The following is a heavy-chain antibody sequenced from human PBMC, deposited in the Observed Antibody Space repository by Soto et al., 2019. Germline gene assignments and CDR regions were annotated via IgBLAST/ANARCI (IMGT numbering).Heavy chain of an antibody. D-gene: IGHD2-2*01. CDR3: AIYHLELFRFDY. J-gene: IGHJ4*02. Sequence: QIQLVQSGPEVKKPGASMKVSCKAYDFSFTSHGISWVRQAPGQGLEWMGWISLYNGNTNYAQQCQGRLTMTTDTSTSTAYMELRSLRSDDTAMYFCAIYHLELFRFDYWGQGTLVTVSS. CDR2: ISLYNGNT. CDR1: DFSFTSHG. V-gene: IGHV1-18*04.